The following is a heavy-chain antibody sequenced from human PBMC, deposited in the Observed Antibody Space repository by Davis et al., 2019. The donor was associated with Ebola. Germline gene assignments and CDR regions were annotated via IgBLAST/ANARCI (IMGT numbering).Heavy chain of an antibody. Sequence: AASVKVSCKASGYSFTSYGISWVRQAPGQGLEWMGWISAYNGNTKYAQKLQGRVTMTTDTSTSTAYMELRSLRSDDTAVYYCARGPVSYYDFWSGWGDYWGQGTLVTVSS. V-gene: IGHV1-18*04. CDR2: ISAYNGNT. CDR3: ARGPVSYYDFWSGWGDY. CDR1: GYSFTSYG. D-gene: IGHD3-3*01. J-gene: IGHJ4*02.